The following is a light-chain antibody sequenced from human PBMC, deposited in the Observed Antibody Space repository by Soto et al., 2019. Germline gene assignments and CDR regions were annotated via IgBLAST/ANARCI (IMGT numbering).Light chain of an antibody. J-gene: IGLJ1*01. V-gene: IGLV2-8*01. CDR1: SGDINNYDY. Sequence: QSALTQPPSASGSPGQSVTISCTGTSGDINNYDYVSWYQQYPGKAPKLMIFEVRKRPSGVPDRFSGSKSGDTAFLTVSGLRAEDEADYYCSSYVGSNNFVFGTGTKLTV. CDR2: EVR. CDR3: SSYVGSNNFV.